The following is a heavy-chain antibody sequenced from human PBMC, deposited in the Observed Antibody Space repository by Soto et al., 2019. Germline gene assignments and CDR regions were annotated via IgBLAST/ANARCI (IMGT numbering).Heavy chain of an antibody. CDR2: IYYSGST. CDR1: GGSISSVDYY. V-gene: IGHV4-30-4*01. J-gene: IGHJ5*02. CDR3: ARAPRITIFGVLISFHP. Sequence: PSETLSLTCTVSGGSISSVDYYWSWISQPPGKGLEWIGYIYYSGSTYYNPSLKSRVTISVDTSKNQFSLKLSSVTAADTAVYYCARAPRITIFGVLISFHPWGQGTLVTVSS. D-gene: IGHD3-3*01.